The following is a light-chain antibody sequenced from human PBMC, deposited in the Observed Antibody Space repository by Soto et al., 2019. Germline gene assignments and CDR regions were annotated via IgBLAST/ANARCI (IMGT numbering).Light chain of an antibody. V-gene: IGLV2-14*01. CDR3: SSYTASRTLV. CDR2: EVS. CDR1: SSDIGGYNY. J-gene: IGLJ1*01. Sequence: QSALTQPASVSGSPGQSITISCTGTSSDIGGYNYVSWHQQHPGKATKLIIFEVSNWHLGVSTRFSGSKSGNTASLTISGVQPEDEADYYCSSYTASRTLVFGTGTKLTVL.